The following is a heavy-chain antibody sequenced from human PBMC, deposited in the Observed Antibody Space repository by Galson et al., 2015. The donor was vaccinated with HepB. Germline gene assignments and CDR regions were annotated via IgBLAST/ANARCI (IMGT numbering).Heavy chain of an antibody. CDR3: ARAGGDIVLGGGREYNWFDP. J-gene: IGHJ5*02. CDR2: IIPIFGTA. CDR1: GGTFSSYA. Sequence: SVKVSCKASGGTFSSYAISWVRQAPGQGLEWMGGIIPIFGTANYAQKFQGRVTITADESTSTAYMELSSLRSEDTAVYYCARAGGDIVLGGGREYNWFDPWGQGTLVTVSS. V-gene: IGHV1-69*13. D-gene: IGHD2-8*01.